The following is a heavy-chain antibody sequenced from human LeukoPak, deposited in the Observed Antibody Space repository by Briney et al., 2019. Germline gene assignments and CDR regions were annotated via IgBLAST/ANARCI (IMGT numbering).Heavy chain of an antibody. V-gene: IGHV3-30*04. CDR3: ARDWKAYCGGDCYSDAFDI. D-gene: IGHD2-21*02. Sequence: PGGSLRLSCAASGFTFSSYAMHWVRQAPGKGLEWVAVISYDGSNKYYADSVKGRFTISRDNSKNTLYLQMNSLRAEDTAVYYCARDWKAYCGGDCYSDAFDIWGQGTMVTVSS. J-gene: IGHJ3*02. CDR1: GFTFSSYA. CDR2: ISYDGSNK.